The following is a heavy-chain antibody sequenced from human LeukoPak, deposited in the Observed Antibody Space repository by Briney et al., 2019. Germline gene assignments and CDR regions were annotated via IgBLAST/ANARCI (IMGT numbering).Heavy chain of an antibody. Sequence: SVKVSCKASGGTFSSYAISWVRQAPGQGLEWMGRIIPILGIANYAQKFQGRVTITAGKSTSTAYMELSSLRSEDTAVYYCASGAVCSSTSCYRSNYYGMDVWGQGTTVTVSS. J-gene: IGHJ6*02. CDR2: IIPILGIA. V-gene: IGHV1-69*04. CDR3: ASGAVCSSTSCYRSNYYGMDV. CDR1: GGTFSSYA. D-gene: IGHD2-2*02.